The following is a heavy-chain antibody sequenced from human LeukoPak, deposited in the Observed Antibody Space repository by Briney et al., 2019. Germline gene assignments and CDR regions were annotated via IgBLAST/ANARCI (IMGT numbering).Heavy chain of an antibody. Sequence: ASVKVSCKASGYSFTSYGISWVRHAPGQGLGWMGWSSAYNGNTNYAQKLQGRVTRTTDTSTSTASIELRSLRSHDTAAYYCATNPNNYDFWSGSPGGVDYWGKGTLVTVSS. J-gene: IGHJ4*02. V-gene: IGHV1-18*01. CDR1: GYSFTSYG. CDR2: SSAYNGNT. D-gene: IGHD3-3*01. CDR3: ATNPNNYDFWSGSPGGVDY.